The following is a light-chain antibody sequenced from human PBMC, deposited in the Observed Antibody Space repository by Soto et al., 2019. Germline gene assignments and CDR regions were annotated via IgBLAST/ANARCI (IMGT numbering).Light chain of an antibody. CDR1: QSVSSN. CDR2: GAS. V-gene: IGKV3-15*01. Sequence: EIVMTQSPVTLSVSPGERATLSCRASQSVSSNLAWYQQKPGQAPRLLISGASTRATGIPARFSGSGSGTDFTLTISSLQSEDFAVYYCQQYKNWPPMYTFGQGTKLEIK. CDR3: QQYKNWPPMYT. J-gene: IGKJ2*01.